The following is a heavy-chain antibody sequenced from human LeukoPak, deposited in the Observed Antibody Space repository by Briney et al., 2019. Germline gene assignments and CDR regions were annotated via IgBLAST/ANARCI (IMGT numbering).Heavy chain of an antibody. Sequence: GESLKISCKGSGYSFTSYWIGWVRQMPGKGLEWMGLIYAGDSDTTYSPSFQGQVTISADKSISTAYLQWSSLKASDTAMYYCARRLNSYGYGLYYFDYWGQGTLVTVSS. J-gene: IGHJ4*02. V-gene: IGHV5-51*01. CDR3: ARRLNSYGYGLYYFDY. CDR1: GYSFTSYW. D-gene: IGHD5-18*01. CDR2: IYAGDSDT.